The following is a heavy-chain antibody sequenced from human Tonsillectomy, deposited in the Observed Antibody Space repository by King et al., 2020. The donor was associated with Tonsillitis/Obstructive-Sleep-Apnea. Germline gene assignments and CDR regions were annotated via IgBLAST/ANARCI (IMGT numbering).Heavy chain of an antibody. J-gene: IGHJ4*02. D-gene: IGHD3-22*01. CDR3: ARVSYYYDGSGYYTPLR. V-gene: IGHV3-30*04. CDR1: GFTFSSYA. Sequence: VQLVESGGGVVQPGRSLRLSCAASGFTFSSYAMHWVRQAPGKGLEWVAGISYDGSDKYYADSVKGRFTISRDNSKNTLYLQMNSLRAEDTAAYYCARVSYYYDGSGYYTPLRWVQGTLVTVSS. CDR2: ISYDGSDK.